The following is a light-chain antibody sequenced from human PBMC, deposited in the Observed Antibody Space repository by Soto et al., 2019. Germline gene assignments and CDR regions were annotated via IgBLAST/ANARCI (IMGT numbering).Light chain of an antibody. CDR3: TSYPGRNHFI. CDR1: TSDVGGYNS. CDR2: EVD. J-gene: IGLJ2*01. V-gene: IGLV2-8*01. Sequence: QSVLTQPASVSGSPGQSVTISCTGTTSDVGGYNSVAWYRQYPHIARRLIIYEVDKRPLGVPERYSVSSSDNTTSLTVSGRQTDDEADYFCTSYPGRNHFIFGGGTKVTV.